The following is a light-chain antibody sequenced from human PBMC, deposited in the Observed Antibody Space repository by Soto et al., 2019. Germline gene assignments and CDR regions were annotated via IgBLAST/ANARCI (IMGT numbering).Light chain of an antibody. J-gene: IGKJ1*01. V-gene: IGKV3-15*01. CDR2: GAS. CDR1: QSVSSN. CDR3: QQYNNWLWT. Sequence: EIVMTQSPATLSVSPGERATLSCRASQSVSSNLAWYQQKPGQAPRRLIYGASTRATGIPARFSGSGSGTEFTLTISRLQSEDFAVYYCQQYNNWLWTFGQGTKVEIK.